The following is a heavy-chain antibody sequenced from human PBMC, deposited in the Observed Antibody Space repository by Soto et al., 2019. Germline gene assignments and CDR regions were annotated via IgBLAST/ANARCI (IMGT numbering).Heavy chain of an antibody. CDR2: IYSDDDK. CDR1: GFSLSTSGVG. CDR3: AHENDYYDSSGYWAPYYLDY. V-gene: IGHV2-5*02. J-gene: IGHJ4*02. Sequence: QITLKESGPTLVKPTQPPTLTCTFSGFSLSTSGVGVGWIRQPPGKALEWLALIYSDDDKRYSPSLTSRLTITKDTSQNQVVLTMTNMDPVDTATYYCAHENDYYDSSGYWAPYYLDYWGQGTLVTVSS. D-gene: IGHD3-22*01.